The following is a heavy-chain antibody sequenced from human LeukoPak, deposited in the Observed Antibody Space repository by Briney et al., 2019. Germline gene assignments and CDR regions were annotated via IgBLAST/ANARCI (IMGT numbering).Heavy chain of an antibody. J-gene: IGHJ1*01. CDR1: GYTFTDYY. Sequence: GGSVKVSCKASGYTFTDYYIHWVRQAPGQGLEWMGWINANSGDTNYAQKFQGGVTMTRDTSISTAYMEVSRLRSDDTAVYYCATSRNWNDLDFHHWGQGTLVTVSS. CDR2: INANSGDT. V-gene: IGHV1-2*02. CDR3: ATSRNWNDLDFHH. D-gene: IGHD1-1*01.